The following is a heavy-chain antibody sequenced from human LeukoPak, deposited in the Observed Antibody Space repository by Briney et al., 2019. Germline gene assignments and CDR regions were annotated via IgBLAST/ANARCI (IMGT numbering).Heavy chain of an antibody. V-gene: IGHV3-13*01. CDR3: ARGGIQVSGIDEIDR. CDR1: GFTFTNYD. Sequence: GGSLRLSCAASGFTFTNYDMHWVRQATGRGLEWVSAIGIRGDTYYPGSVKGRFTISRENAKSSLYLQMNSLRAEDTAVYYCARGGIQVSGIDEIDRWGQGTLVTVSS. CDR2: IGIRGDT. J-gene: IGHJ5*02. D-gene: IGHD5-18*01.